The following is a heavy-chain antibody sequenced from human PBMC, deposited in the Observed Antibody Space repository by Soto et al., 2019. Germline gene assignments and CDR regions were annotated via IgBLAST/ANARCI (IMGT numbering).Heavy chain of an antibody. J-gene: IGHJ3*02. V-gene: IGHV3-48*02. CDR1: GFTFSSYS. D-gene: IGHD1-26*01. Sequence: GGSLRLSCAASGFTFSSYSMNWVRQAPGKGLEWVSYISSSSTIYYADSVKGRFTISRDNAKNSLYLQMNSLRDEDTAVYYCARERSGWEAFDIWGQGTMVTVSS. CDR3: ARERSGWEAFDI. CDR2: ISSSSTI.